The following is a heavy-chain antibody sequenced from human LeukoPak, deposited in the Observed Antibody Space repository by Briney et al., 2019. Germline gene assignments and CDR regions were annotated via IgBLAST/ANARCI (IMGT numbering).Heavy chain of an antibody. V-gene: IGHV3-23*01. CDR2: ISGSGGST. CDR3: AKSRGWRVGATGYFDY. D-gene: IGHD1-26*01. CDR1: GFTFSSYA. Sequence: PGRSLRLSCAASGFTFSSYAMSWVRQAPGKGLEWVSAISGSGGSTYYADSVKGRFTISRDNSKNTLYLQMNSLRAEDTAVYYCAKSRGWRVGATGYFDYWGQGTLVTVSS. J-gene: IGHJ4*02.